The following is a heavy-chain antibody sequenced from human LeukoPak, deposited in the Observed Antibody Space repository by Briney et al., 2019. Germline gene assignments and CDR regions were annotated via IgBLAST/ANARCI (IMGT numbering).Heavy chain of an antibody. CDR1: GFTFSSYG. D-gene: IGHD6-19*01. CDR3: AKDFVDNSGWYPAYYYYYGMDV. CDR2: ISYDGSNK. J-gene: IGHJ6*04. V-gene: IGHV3-30*18. Sequence: PGRSLGLSCAASGFTFSSYGMHWVRQAPGKGLEWVAVISYDGSNKYYADSVKGRFTISRDNSKNTLYLQMNSLRAEDTAVYYCAKDFVDNSGWYPAYYYYYGMDVWGKGTTVTVSS.